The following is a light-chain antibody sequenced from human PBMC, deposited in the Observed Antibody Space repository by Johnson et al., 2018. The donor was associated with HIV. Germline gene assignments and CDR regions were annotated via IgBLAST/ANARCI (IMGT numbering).Light chain of an antibody. J-gene: IGLJ1*01. CDR2: DNN. CDR1: SSNIGRNY. CDR3: GTWDSSLSAYNYV. V-gene: IGLV1-51*01. Sequence: QSVLTQPPSVSAAPGQKVTISCSGSSSNIGRNYVSWYQQLPGTAPKLLIFDNNKRPSGIPDRFSGSKSGTSATLAITGLQTGDEAEYYCGTWDSSLSAYNYVFGIGTKVTVL.